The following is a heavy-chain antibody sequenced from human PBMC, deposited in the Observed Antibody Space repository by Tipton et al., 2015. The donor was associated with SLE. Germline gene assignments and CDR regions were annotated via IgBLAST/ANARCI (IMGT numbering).Heavy chain of an antibody. CDR1: GFTFSGSE. V-gene: IGHV3-23*03. CDR2: IYSGGSST. D-gene: IGHD3-16*01. CDR3: AKDSF. Sequence: SLRLSCVASGFTFSGSEMNWVRQAPGKGLEWVSVIYSGGSSTYYADSVKGRFTISRDNSKNTLYLQMNSLRAEDTAVYYCAKDSFWGQGTMVTVSS. J-gene: IGHJ3*01.